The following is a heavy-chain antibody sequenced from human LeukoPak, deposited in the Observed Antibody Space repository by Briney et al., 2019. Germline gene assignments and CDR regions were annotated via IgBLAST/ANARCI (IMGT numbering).Heavy chain of an antibody. CDR3: GGHPVAVTRGANFDY. Sequence: PSETLSLTCTVSGGPLHRRTAHSGWIRQPPGKGLEWFGRIYYSGNTYYNPSLKNRVTITVDASQKQFSLNLTSLPAADPGLVFFGGHPVAVTRGANFDYWGQGTLVTVSS. CDR2: IYYSGNT. D-gene: IGHD4-17*01. V-gene: IGHV4-39*01. CDR1: GGPLHRRTAH. J-gene: IGHJ4*02.